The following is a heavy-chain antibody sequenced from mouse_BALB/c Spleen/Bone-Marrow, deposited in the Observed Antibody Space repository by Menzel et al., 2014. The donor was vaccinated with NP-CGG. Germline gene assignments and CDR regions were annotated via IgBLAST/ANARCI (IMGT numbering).Heavy chain of an antibody. V-gene: IGHV1S22*01. D-gene: IGHD2-14*01. CDR3: TKGYYRYDESYWYFDV. J-gene: IGHJ1*01. CDR1: GYTLTSYW. CDR2: IYPGSGST. Sequence: LQQSGSELVRPGASVKLSCKASGYTLTSYWMHWVKQRHGQGLEWIGNIYPGSGSTNYDEKFKSKGTLTVDTSSSTAYMHLSSLTSEDSAVYYCTKGYYRYDESYWYFDVWGAGTTVTVSS.